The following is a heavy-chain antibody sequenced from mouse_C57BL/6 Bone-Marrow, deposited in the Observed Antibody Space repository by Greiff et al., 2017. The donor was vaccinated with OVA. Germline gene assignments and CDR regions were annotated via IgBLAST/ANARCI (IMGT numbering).Heavy chain of an antibody. CDR1: GYTFTSYW. J-gene: IGHJ4*01. Sequence: QVQLQQPGAELVKPGASVKMSCKASGYTFTSYWITWVKQRPGQGLEWIGDIYPGSGSTNYNEKFKSKATLTVDTSSSTAYLQLSRLTSEDSAVYYCARFAHYYGPYYYAMDYWGQGTSVTVSS. CDR2: IYPGSGST. CDR3: ARFAHYYGPYYYAMDY. D-gene: IGHD1-1*01. V-gene: IGHV1-55*01.